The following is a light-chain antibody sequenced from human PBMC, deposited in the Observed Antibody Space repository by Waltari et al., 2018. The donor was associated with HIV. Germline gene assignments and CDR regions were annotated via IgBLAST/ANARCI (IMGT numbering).Light chain of an antibody. CDR3: VLYMGRGISL. CDR1: SGSVSTSYY. CDR2: STN. V-gene: IGLV8-61*01. Sequence: QTVVTQEPSFSVSPGGTVTLTCGLSSGSVSTSYYPSWYQQTPGQAPLTLTYSTNTRSSGVPDRFSGSILGNKAALTITGAQADDESDYYCVLYMGRGISLFGGGTKLTVL. J-gene: IGLJ2*01.